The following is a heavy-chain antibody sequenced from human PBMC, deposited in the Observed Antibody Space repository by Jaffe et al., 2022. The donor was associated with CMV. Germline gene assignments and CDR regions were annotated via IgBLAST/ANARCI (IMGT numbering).Heavy chain of an antibody. D-gene: IGHD4-17*01. J-gene: IGHJ3*02. V-gene: IGHV1-46*01. CDR2: INPSGGST. CDR1: GYTFTSYY. Sequence: QVQLVQSGAEVKKPGASVKVSCKASGYTFTSYYMHWVRQAPGQGLEWMGIINPSGGSTSYAQKFQGRVTMTRDTSTSTVYMELSSLRSEDTAVYYCAREPMTTVTTGPAFDIWGQGTMVTVSS. CDR3: AREPMTTVTTGPAFDI.